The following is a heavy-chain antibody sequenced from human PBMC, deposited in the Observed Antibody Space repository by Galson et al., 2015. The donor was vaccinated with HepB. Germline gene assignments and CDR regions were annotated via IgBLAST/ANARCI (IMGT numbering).Heavy chain of an antibody. J-gene: IGHJ3*02. CDR1: GFTVSRNY. Sequence: SLRLSCAASGFTVSRNYMSWVRQAPGKGLEWVSVLYSGGTTYYADSVKGRFTISRDDSKNMLYLQMSSLRAEDTAVYYCARDNWADDAFDIWGQGTMVTVSS. CDR3: ARDNWADDAFDI. D-gene: IGHD7-27*01. V-gene: IGHV3-53*01. CDR2: LYSGGTT.